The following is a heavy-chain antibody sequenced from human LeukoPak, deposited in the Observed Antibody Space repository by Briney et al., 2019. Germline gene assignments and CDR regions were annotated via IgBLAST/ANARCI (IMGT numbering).Heavy chain of an antibody. CDR1: GFTFSSYA. CDR2: ISGSGGST. D-gene: IGHD5-18*01. Sequence: GGSLRLSCAASGFTFSSYAMSWVRQAPGKGLEWASAISGSGGSTYYTDSVKGRFTTSRNNSTNTRYLQMKSLRAEATAAYYCAKAVDTAMVRGAFDIWGQGTMVTVSS. CDR3: AKAVDTAMVRGAFDI. J-gene: IGHJ3*02. V-gene: IGHV3-23*01.